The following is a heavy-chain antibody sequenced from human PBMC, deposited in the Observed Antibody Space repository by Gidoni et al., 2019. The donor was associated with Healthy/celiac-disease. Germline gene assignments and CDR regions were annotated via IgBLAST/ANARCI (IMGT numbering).Heavy chain of an antibody. CDR1: GFTLSSYW. CDR2: IKQDGSEK. V-gene: IGHV3-7*05. CDR3: ARDPSYYDYIWGRFDY. J-gene: IGHJ4*02. Sequence: EVQLVESGGGLVQPGGSLRLSCAASGFTLSSYWMSWVRQAPGKGLEWVANIKQDGSEKYYVDSVKGRFTISRDNAKNSLYLQMNSLRAEDTAVYYCARDPSYYDYIWGRFDYWGQGTLVTVSS. D-gene: IGHD3-16*01.